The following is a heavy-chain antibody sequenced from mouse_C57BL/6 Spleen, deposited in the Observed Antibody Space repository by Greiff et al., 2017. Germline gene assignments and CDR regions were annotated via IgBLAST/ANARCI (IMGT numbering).Heavy chain of an antibody. CDR2: IYPGDGDT. D-gene: IGHD1-1*01. J-gene: IGHJ2*01. CDR3: ARGHYYGSSLYYFDY. Sequence: VQLQQSGPELVKPGASVKISCKASGYASSSSWMNWVKQRPGKGLEWIGRIYPGDGDTNYNGKFKGKATLTADKSSSTAYMQLSSLTSEDSAVYFCARGHYYGSSLYYFDYWGQGTTLTVSS. CDR1: GYASSSSW. V-gene: IGHV1-82*01.